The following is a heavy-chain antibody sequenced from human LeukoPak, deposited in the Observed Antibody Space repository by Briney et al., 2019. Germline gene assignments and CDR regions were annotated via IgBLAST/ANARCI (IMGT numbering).Heavy chain of an antibody. D-gene: IGHD6-13*01. CDR2: ISYDGSNK. Sequence: SCKASGFTFSSYGMHWVRQAPGKGLEWVAVISYDGSNKYYADSVKGRFTISRDNSKNTLYLQMNSLRAEDTAVYYCAKGKAAGSADYWGQGTLVTVSS. CDR3: AKGKAAGSADY. V-gene: IGHV3-30*18. CDR1: GFTFSSYG. J-gene: IGHJ4*02.